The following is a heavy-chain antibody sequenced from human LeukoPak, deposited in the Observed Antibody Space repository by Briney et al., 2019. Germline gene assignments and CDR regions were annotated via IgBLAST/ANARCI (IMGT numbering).Heavy chain of an antibody. J-gene: IGHJ4*02. CDR3: ARHPYYDFWSGYLGYYFDY. Sequence: KPSETLSLTCTVSGGSISSSSYYWAWIRQPPGKGLEWIGSIYYSGSTYYNPSLKSRVTISVDTSKNQFSLKLSSVTAADTAVYYCARHPYYDFWSGYLGYYFDYWGQGTLVTVSS. CDR2: IYYSGST. V-gene: IGHV4-39*01. D-gene: IGHD3-3*01. CDR1: GGSISSSSYY.